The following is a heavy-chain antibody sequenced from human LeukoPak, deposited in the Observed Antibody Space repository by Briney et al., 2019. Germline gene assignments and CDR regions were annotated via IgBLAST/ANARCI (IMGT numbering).Heavy chain of an antibody. CDR1: GGSISSYY. V-gene: IGHV4-59*01. D-gene: IGHD3-10*01. CDR3: ARVRMVRGVKPYYFDY. CDR2: IYYSGST. J-gene: IGHJ4*02. Sequence: SETLSLTCTVSGGSISSYYWGWIRQPPGKGLEWIGYIYYSGSTNYNPSLKSRVTISADTSKNQFSLKLSSVTAADTAVYYCARVRMVRGVKPYYFDYWGQGTLVTVSS.